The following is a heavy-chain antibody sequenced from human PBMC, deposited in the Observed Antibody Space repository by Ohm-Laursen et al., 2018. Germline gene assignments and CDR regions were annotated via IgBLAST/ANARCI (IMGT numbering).Heavy chain of an antibody. D-gene: IGHD2-2*01. Sequence: SLRLSCTASGFTFCDYAMSWVRQAPGRGLEWVGFIRSKAYGGTTEYAASVKGRFTISRDDSKRIVYLQMNSLKTEDTAVYYCTRGYSSSSPYGLHWGQGTLVTVSS. CDR3: TRGYSSSSPYGLH. CDR2: IRSKAYGGTT. CDR1: GFTFCDYA. V-gene: IGHV3-49*04. J-gene: IGHJ1*01.